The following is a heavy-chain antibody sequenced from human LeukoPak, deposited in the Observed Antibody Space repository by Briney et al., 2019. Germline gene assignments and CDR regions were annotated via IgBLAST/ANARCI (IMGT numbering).Heavy chain of an antibody. CDR3: AREGSYYGSGSYYGYMDV. CDR1: GGSISSGSYY. V-gene: IGHV4-61*02. D-gene: IGHD3-10*01. J-gene: IGHJ6*03. Sequence: PSETLSLTCTVSGGSISSGSYYWSWIRQPAGKGLEWIGRIYTSGSTNYNPSLKSRVTISVDTSKNQFSLKLSSVTAADTAVYYCAREGSYYGSGSYYGYMDVWGKGTTVTISS. CDR2: IYTSGST.